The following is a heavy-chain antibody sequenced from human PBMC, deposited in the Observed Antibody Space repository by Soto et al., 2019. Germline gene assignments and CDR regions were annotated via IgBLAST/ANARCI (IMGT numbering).Heavy chain of an antibody. CDR1: GFTFDDYA. CDR3: AKVCERYYDILNGPAY. D-gene: IGHD3-9*01. Sequence: GGSPGLSCAAYGFTFDDYAMHWVRQAPGKGLEWVSGISWNSGSIGYADSVKGRFTISRDNAKNSLYLQMNSLRAEDTALYYCAKVCERYYDILNGPAYSGQGSLVTVSA. V-gene: IGHV3-9*01. J-gene: IGHJ4*02. CDR2: ISWNSGSI.